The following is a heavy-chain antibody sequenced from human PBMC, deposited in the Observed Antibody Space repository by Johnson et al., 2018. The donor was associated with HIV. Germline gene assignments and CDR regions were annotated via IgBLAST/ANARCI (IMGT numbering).Heavy chain of an antibody. V-gene: IGHV3-7*02. J-gene: IGHJ3*02. Sequence: VQLVESGGGVVQPGRSLRLSCAASGFTFSSYWMSWVRQAPGKGLEWVANIKQDGSEKYYVDSVKGRFTISRDNAKNTLYLQMNSLRAEDTAVYYCTRATYSNSKAHAFDIWGQGTMVTVSS. CDR3: TRATYSNSKAHAFDI. D-gene: IGHD6-6*01. CDR1: GFTFSSYW. CDR2: IKQDGSEK.